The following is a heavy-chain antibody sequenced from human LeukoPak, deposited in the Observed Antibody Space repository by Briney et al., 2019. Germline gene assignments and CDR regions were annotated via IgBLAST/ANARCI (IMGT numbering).Heavy chain of an antibody. D-gene: IGHD1-7*01. V-gene: IGHV1-2*02. CDR2: IYPKNGVT. CDR1: RYTFTTYY. CDR3: VRENWYYDY. Sequence: ASVKVSCKASRYTFTTYYMHWVRQAPGQGLEWMGWIYPKNGVTNYAQKFQGRVTMTRDTSIGIVYMEMSRLRPDDTAVYYCVRENWYYDYWGQGTLVTVSS. J-gene: IGHJ4*02.